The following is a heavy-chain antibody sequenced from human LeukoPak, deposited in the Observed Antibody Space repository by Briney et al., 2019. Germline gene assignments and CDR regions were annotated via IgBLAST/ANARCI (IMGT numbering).Heavy chain of an antibody. Sequence: PGGSLRLSCAASGFTFSSYSMNWVRQAPGKGLEWVSSISSSSSYIYYADSVKGRFTISRDNAKNSLYLQMNSLRAEDTAVYYCARDLTILTTGYGMDVWGQGTTVTVSS. CDR1: GFTFSSYS. J-gene: IGHJ6*02. CDR3: ARDLTILTTGYGMDV. V-gene: IGHV3-21*01. CDR2: ISSSSSYI. D-gene: IGHD2/OR15-2a*01.